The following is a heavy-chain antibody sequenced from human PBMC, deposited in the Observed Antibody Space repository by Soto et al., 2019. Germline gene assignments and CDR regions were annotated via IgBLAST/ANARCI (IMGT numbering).Heavy chain of an antibody. Sequence: ASVKVSCKASGYTFTSYGIGWVRQPPGQGLEWMGWINGHNGDTNYAQKLQGRVTVTTDTSTSTAYMELRSLTSDDTAVYYCARDKGWLSVRLVPRFDYWGQGTLVTVSS. J-gene: IGHJ4*01. V-gene: IGHV1-18*04. CDR2: INGHNGDT. D-gene: IGHD3-10*01. CDR1: GYTFTSYG. CDR3: ARDKGWLSVRLVPRFDY.